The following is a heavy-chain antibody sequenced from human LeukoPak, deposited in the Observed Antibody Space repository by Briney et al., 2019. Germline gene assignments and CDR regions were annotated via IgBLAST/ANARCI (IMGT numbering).Heavy chain of an antibody. CDR2: INPSGGST. V-gene: IGHV1-46*01. J-gene: IGHJ3*02. CDR1: GYTFTSYY. Sequence: ASVKVSCKASGYTFTSYYMHWVRQAPGQGLEWMGIINPSGGSTSYAQKFQGRVTMTRGTSTSTVYMELSSLRSEDTAVYYCASYYDSSGYYYAFDIWGQGTMVTVSS. D-gene: IGHD3-22*01. CDR3: ASYYDSSGYYYAFDI.